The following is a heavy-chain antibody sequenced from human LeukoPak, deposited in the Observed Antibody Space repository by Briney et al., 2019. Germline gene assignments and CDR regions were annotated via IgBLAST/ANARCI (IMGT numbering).Heavy chain of an antibody. CDR2: IYSGGTT. J-gene: IGHJ3*02. D-gene: IGHD3-22*01. V-gene: IGHV3-66*01. Sequence: GGSLRLSCAASGFTVSSSYMTWVRQAPGKGLEWVSVIYSGGTTYYADSVKGRFTISRDNSKNTLYLQMNSLRAEDTAVYYCAKVVYYDSSGNSDAFDIWGQGTMVTVSS. CDR3: AKVVYYDSSGNSDAFDI. CDR1: GFTVSSSY.